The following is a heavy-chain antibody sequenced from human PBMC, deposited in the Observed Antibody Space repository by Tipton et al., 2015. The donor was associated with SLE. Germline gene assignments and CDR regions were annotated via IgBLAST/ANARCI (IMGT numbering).Heavy chain of an antibody. CDR1: GGSITCYY. D-gene: IGHD6-19*01. CDR3: ARDPRGYSSGWYAFDI. J-gene: IGHJ3*02. Sequence: TLSLTCTVSGGSITCYYWSWIRQPPGKGLEWIGYIYYSGSTNYNPSLKSRVTISVDTSKNQFSLKLSSVTTADTAVYYCARDPRGYSSGWYAFDIWGQGTMVTVSS. V-gene: IGHV4-59*01. CDR2: IYYSGST.